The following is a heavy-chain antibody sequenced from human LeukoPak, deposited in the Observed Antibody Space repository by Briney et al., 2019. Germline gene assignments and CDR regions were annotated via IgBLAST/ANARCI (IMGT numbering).Heavy chain of an antibody. CDR2: ISSSRDYI. J-gene: IGHJ5*02. D-gene: IGHD2-2*02. Sequence: GESLRLSCAVSGFTFSNSTMKCVRRAPGRGLEWGSSISSSRDYIYYADSVKGRFPISRDNAKHSLYLQMNSLRAEDTAVYYCVRIPNTAPFPNWFDPWGQGTLVTASS. CDR3: VRIPNTAPFPNWFDP. CDR1: GFTFSNST. V-gene: IGHV3-21*01.